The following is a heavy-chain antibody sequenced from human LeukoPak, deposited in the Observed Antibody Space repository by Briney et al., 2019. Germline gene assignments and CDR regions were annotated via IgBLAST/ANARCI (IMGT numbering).Heavy chain of an antibody. CDR3: ARSRAAGTLQH. V-gene: IGHV4-59*08. CDR2: IYYSGST. Sequence: PSETLSLTCTVSGGSISSYYWSWIRQPPGKGLEWIGYIYYSGSTNYNPSLKSRVTISVDTSKNQFSLKLCSVTAADTAVYYCARSRAAGTLQHWGQGTLVTVSS. D-gene: IGHD6-13*01. J-gene: IGHJ1*01. CDR1: GGSISSYY.